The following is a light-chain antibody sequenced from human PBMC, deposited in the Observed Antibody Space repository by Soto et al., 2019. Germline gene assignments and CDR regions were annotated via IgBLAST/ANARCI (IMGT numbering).Light chain of an antibody. Sequence: DIQMTQSPSSLSASVGDRVTITCRASQSISSYLNWYQQKPGKAPKLLIYAASSLQSGVPSRFSGSGSGTDFTLTISSLQPEDFATYYCQQSYSTHTFGGGTKVEIK. CDR1: QSISSY. CDR2: AAS. V-gene: IGKV1-39*01. CDR3: QQSYSTHT. J-gene: IGKJ4*01.